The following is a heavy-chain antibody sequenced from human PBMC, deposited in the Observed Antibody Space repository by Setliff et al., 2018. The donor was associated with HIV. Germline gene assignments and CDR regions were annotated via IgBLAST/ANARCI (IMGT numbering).Heavy chain of an antibody. D-gene: IGHD3-22*01. V-gene: IGHV4-39*07. Sequence: SETLSLTFAVSGGSISSSSYFWGWIRQPPGKGLEWIGSMHYSGTTYYNLSLKSRATISVDTSKNQFSLNLRSVTAADTAVYYCARDMTYFYDSSGSLGWFDPWGQGTLVTVSS. CDR2: MHYSGTT. CDR1: GGSISSSSYF. CDR3: ARDMTYFYDSSGSLGWFDP. J-gene: IGHJ5*02.